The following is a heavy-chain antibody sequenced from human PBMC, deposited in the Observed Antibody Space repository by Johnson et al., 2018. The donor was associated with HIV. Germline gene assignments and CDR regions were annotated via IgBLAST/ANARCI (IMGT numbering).Heavy chain of an antibody. Sequence: QVQLVESGGGLVQPGGSLRLSCAASEFTFSLYWMTWVRQAPGKGLEWVAFIRYDGSNKYYADSVKGRFTISRDNSKNTLYLQMNSLRTEDTAVYYCARRIAAADDAFDIWGHGTMVTVSS. CDR2: IRYDGSNK. V-gene: IGHV3-30*02. J-gene: IGHJ3*02. CDR3: ARRIAAADDAFDI. D-gene: IGHD6-25*01. CDR1: EFTFSLYW.